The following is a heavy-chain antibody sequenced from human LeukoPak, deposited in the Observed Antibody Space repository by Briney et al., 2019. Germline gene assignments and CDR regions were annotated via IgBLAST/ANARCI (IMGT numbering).Heavy chain of an antibody. D-gene: IGHD2-2*01. CDR3: ARGLRYCSSTSCHYYFDY. Sequence: GASVKVSCKASGYTFTSYDINWVRQATGQGLGWMGWMNPNSGNTGYAQKFQGRVTMTRNTSISTAYMELSSLRSEDTAVYYCARGLRYCSSTSCHYYFDYWGQGTLVTVSS. CDR1: GYTFTSYD. CDR2: MNPNSGNT. V-gene: IGHV1-8*01. J-gene: IGHJ4*02.